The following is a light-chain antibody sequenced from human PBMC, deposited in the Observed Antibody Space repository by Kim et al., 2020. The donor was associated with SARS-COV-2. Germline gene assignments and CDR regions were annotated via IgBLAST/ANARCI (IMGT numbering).Light chain of an antibody. CDR2: GNT. CDR3: QSYDSSLSGSRV. V-gene: IGLV1-40*01. CDR1: RSNIGAGYG. J-gene: IGLJ2*01. Sequence: VTISCTGRRSNIGAGYGVHWYQQLPGPAPQLLIYGNTNRPSGVPDRFSGSKSGTSASLSITGLQAEDEADYYCQSYDSSLSGSRVFGGGTQLTVL.